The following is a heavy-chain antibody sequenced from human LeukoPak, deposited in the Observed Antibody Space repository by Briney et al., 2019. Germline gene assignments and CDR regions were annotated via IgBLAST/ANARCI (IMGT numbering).Heavy chain of an antibody. CDR1: GFTLSTYW. J-gene: IGHJ4*02. CDR3: ARSNRNNYGNFDY. Sequence: GGSLRLPCAASGFTLSTYWMHWVRQAPGKGLVWVSRINTDGGSTNYADSVKGRFTISRDNAKNTLYLQMNSLRAEDTAVYYCARSNRNNYGNFDYWGQGTLVTVSS. V-gene: IGHV3-74*01. D-gene: IGHD5-24*01. CDR2: INTDGGST.